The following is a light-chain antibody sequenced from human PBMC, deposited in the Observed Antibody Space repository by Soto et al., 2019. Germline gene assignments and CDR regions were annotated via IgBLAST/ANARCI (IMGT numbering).Light chain of an antibody. Sequence: EIVLTQSPGTLSLSPGERATLPCRASQSVTSNYLAWFQQAPGQAPRLLVYGASTRATTIPARFSGGGSGTDFTLTISRLEPEDFAVYYCQHFVNSLTWTFGQGTKVDI. CDR1: QSVTSNY. CDR2: GAS. CDR3: QHFVNSLTWT. V-gene: IGKV3-20*01. J-gene: IGKJ1*01.